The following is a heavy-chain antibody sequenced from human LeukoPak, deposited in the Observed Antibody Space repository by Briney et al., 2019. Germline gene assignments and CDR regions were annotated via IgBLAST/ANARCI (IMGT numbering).Heavy chain of an antibody. D-gene: IGHD3-10*01. J-gene: IGHJ6*02. V-gene: IGHV4-59*08. Sequence: PSETLSLTCTVSGGSISSYYWSWIRQPPGKGLEWIGYIYYSGSTKYNPSLKSRVTISVDTSKNQFSLKLSSVTAADTAVYYCARGEYHYGSRSYVFPIMDVWGQGTTVTVSS. CDR3: ARGEYHYGSRSYVFPIMDV. CDR2: IYYSGST. CDR1: GGSISSYY.